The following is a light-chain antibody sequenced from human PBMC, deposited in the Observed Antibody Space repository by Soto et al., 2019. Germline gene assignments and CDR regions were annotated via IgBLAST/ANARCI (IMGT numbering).Light chain of an antibody. CDR1: QSVSVNS. Sequence: EIVLTQSPGTLSLSPGERATLSCRASQSVSVNSLAWYQQKGGQAPRLLIYAASTRATGVPDRFSGTGSGTDFALTLSRLETDDSAVYYCQQYGCSSFSFGPGTKVDIK. CDR3: QQYGCSSFS. J-gene: IGKJ3*01. V-gene: IGKV3-20*01. CDR2: AAS.